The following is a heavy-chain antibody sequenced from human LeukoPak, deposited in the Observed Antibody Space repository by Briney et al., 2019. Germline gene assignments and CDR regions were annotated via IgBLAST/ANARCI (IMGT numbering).Heavy chain of an antibody. CDR1: GFTFINAW. Sequence: GGSLRLSCAASGFTFINAWMSWVRQAPGKGLEWVSYISSSGSTIYYADSVKGRFTISRDNAKNSLYLQMNSLRAEDTAVYYCARAAPYGGYNSLGGYFDYWGQGTLVTVSS. V-gene: IGHV3-11*04. CDR3: ARAAPYGGYNSLGGYFDY. D-gene: IGHD5-24*01. CDR2: ISSSGSTI. J-gene: IGHJ4*02.